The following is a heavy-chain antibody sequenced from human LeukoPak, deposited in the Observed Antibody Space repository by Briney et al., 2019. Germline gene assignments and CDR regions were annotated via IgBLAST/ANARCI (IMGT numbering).Heavy chain of an antibody. D-gene: IGHD2-2*01. V-gene: IGHV3-23*01. J-gene: IGHJ4*02. CDR2: ISGSGGST. CDR1: GFTFSSYA. Sequence: GGSLRLSCAASGFTFSSYAMSWVRQAPGKGLEWVSAISGSGGSTYYADSVKGRFTISRDNSKNTLYLQMNSLRAEDTAVYYCAKVPGIVVVPAATFDYWGQGTLVTVSS. CDR3: AKVPGIVVVPAATFDY.